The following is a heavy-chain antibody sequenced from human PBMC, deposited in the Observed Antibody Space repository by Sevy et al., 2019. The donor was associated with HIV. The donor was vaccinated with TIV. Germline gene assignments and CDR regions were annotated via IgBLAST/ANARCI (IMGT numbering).Heavy chain of an antibody. Sequence: ASVKVSYKASGGTFSSYAISWVRQAPGQGLEWMGGIIPIFGTANYAQKFQGRVTITADESTSTAYMELSSLRSEDTAVYYCARDRQRITMIVVVSPGAFDIWGQGTMVTVSS. V-gene: IGHV1-69*13. CDR2: IIPIFGTA. CDR3: ARDRQRITMIVVVSPGAFDI. CDR1: GGTFSSYA. J-gene: IGHJ3*02. D-gene: IGHD3-22*01.